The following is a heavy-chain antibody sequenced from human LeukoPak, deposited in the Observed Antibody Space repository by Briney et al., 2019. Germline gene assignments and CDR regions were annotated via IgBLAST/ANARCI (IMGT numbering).Heavy chain of an antibody. J-gene: IGHJ4*02. V-gene: IGHV3-74*01. CDR2: INSDGSSI. CDR1: GFTLSSYW. Sequence: GGSLTLSCTASGFTLSSYWMHWVRHTPGKGPVWVSRINSDGSSISYADSVKGRFTISRDNAKNTLYLQMNSLRAEDAAVYYCARGNSHSFDYWGKGALVTVSS. D-gene: IGHD4-11*01. CDR3: ARGNSHSFDY.